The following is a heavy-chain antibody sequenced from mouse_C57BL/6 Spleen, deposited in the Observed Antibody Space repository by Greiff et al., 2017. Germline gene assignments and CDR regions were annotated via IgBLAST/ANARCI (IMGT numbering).Heavy chain of an antibody. Sequence: QVQLQQPGAELVKPGASVKLSCKASGYTFTSYWMHWVKQRPGQGLEWIGMIHPNSGSTNYNEKFKSKATLTVDKSSSTAYMQLSSLTSEDSAVYYCAGDYDADYYAMDYWGQGTSVTVSS. CDR1: GYTFTSYW. V-gene: IGHV1-64*01. J-gene: IGHJ4*01. D-gene: IGHD2-4*01. CDR3: AGDYDADYYAMDY. CDR2: IHPNSGST.